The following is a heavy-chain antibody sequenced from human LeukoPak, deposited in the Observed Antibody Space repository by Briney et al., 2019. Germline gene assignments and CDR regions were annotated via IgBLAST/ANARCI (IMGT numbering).Heavy chain of an antibody. Sequence: GGSLRLSCAASGFTFSSYSMNWVRQAPGKGLEWVSSISSSSSYIYYADSVKGRFTISRDNSKNTLYLQMNSLRAEDTAVYYCATNPGVQLCCDYWGQGTLVTVSS. D-gene: IGHD5-18*01. J-gene: IGHJ4*02. CDR2: ISSSSSYI. CDR3: ATNPGVQLCCDY. V-gene: IGHV3-21*04. CDR1: GFTFSSYS.